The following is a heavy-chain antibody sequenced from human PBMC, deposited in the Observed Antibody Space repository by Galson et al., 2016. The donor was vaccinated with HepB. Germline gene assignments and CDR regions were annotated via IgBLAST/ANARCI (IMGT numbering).Heavy chain of an antibody. Sequence: SVKVSCKASGYTFTRYGIHWVRQAPGQGLEWMGWSSTYSGDTIYAQKLQDRVTMTTDTSTSTAYMELRSLRSDDTAVYYCARKAMGTTSRFDNWGQGTLVAVSS. CDR2: SSTYSGDT. J-gene: IGHJ4*02. CDR3: ARKAMGTTSRFDN. V-gene: IGHV1-18*01. D-gene: IGHD1-14*01. CDR1: GYTFTRYG.